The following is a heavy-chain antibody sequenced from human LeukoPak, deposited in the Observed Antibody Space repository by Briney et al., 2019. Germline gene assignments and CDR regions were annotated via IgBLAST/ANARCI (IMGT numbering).Heavy chain of an antibody. CDR3: ARVPSYDSSGYYNWYFDL. D-gene: IGHD3-22*01. V-gene: IGHV3-66*01. CDR2: IYTGGST. CDR1: GFTVSSNY. Sequence: PGGSLRLSCAASGFTVSSNYMTWVRQAPGEGLEWVSVIYTGGSTYYADSVRGRFTISRDSSENTLYLQMNSLRAEDTAVYYCARVPSYDSSGYYNWYFDLWGRGTLVTVSS. J-gene: IGHJ2*01.